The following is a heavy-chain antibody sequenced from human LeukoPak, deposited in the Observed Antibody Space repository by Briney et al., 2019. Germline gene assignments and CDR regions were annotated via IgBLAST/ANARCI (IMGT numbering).Heavy chain of an antibody. Sequence: SETLSLTCAVSGGTISSGGYSWSWIRQPPGKGLEWIGYIYHRESTYYNPSLKSRVTISVDRSKNQFSLKLSSVTAADTAVFYCARGLYYYDSSGNDAFEIWGQGTMVTVSS. CDR2: IYHREST. CDR1: GGTISSGGYS. V-gene: IGHV4-30-2*01. D-gene: IGHD3-22*01. CDR3: ARGLYYYDSSGNDAFEI. J-gene: IGHJ3*02.